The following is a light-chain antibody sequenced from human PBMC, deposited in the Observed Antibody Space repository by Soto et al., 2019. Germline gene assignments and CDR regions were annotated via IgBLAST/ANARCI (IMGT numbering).Light chain of an antibody. CDR3: QQSSTTPLT. CDR2: AAS. CDR1: QSISDY. J-gene: IGKJ4*01. V-gene: IGKV1-39*01. Sequence: EIQMTQSPSSLSASVGDRVTITCRASQSISDYLNWYQQKPGKAPNLLIYAASSLQSGVPSRFSGRGSGTDFTLTISSLQPEDVATYYCQQSSTTPLTFGGGTKVEVK.